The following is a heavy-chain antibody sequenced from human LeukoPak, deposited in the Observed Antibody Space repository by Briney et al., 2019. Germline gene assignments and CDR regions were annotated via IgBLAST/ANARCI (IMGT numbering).Heavy chain of an antibody. D-gene: IGHD3-22*01. Sequence: GGSLRLSCAASGFTFSSYAMSWVRQAPGKGLEWVSAISGSGGSTYHADSVKGRFTISRDNSKNTLYLQMNSLRAEDTAAYYCAKDPPYYYDSSGYFEGFGYWGQGTLVTVSS. CDR2: ISGSGGST. J-gene: IGHJ4*02. CDR3: AKDPPYYYDSSGYFEGFGY. CDR1: GFTFSSYA. V-gene: IGHV3-23*01.